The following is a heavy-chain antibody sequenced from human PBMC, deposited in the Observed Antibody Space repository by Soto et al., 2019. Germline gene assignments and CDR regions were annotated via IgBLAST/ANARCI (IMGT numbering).Heavy chain of an antibody. CDR2: IVPIFDIT. J-gene: IGHJ6*02. Sequence: QVQLLQSGAEVKKSGSSVEVSCKVSGGIFRRYAISWVRQAPGQGLEWLGGIVPIFDITNYAQKFQGRVTITADESTSTAYMDLTSLRSEDTAVYYCARPDEGSYSSNHHYYYALDVWGQGTTVTVSS. CDR3: ARPDEGSYSSNHHYYYALDV. V-gene: IGHV1-69*01. CDR1: GGIFRRYA. D-gene: IGHD3-16*01.